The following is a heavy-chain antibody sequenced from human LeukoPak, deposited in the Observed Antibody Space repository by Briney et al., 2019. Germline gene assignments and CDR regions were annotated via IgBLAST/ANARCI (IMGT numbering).Heavy chain of an antibody. D-gene: IGHD3-3*01. J-gene: IGHJ6*03. CDR2: IYYSGST. Sequence: SETLSLTCTVSGGSISSSDYYWGWIRQPPGKGLEWIGSIYYSGSTYYSPSLKSRVTISIDTSKNQFSLKLISVTAADTAVYYCASPIYDFWSGKYYYYYYMDVWGKGTTVTVSS. V-gene: IGHV4-39*07. CDR1: GGSISSSDYY. CDR3: ASPIYDFWSGKYYYYYYMDV.